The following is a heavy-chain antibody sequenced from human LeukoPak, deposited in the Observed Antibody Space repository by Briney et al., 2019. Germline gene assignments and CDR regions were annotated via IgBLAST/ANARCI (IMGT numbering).Heavy chain of an antibody. Sequence: HPGGSLRLSCAASGFPFSAYAMSWVRQAPGKGLDWVSAISGSGGSTYYADSVKGRFTISRDNSKNLVFLQMNSLRAEDTAVYYCAKGGAIGARDPFDIWGQGTMVTVSP. J-gene: IGHJ3*02. CDR2: ISGSGGST. CDR1: GFPFSAYA. CDR3: AKGGAIGARDPFDI. V-gene: IGHV3-23*01.